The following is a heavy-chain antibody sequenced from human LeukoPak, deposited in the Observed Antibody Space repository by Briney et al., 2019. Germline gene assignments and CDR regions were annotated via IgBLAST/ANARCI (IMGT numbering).Heavy chain of an antibody. J-gene: IGHJ4*02. CDR3: ARGLKLEIDY. CDR2: INHSGST. D-gene: IGHD1-1*01. Sequence: SETLSXXCAXYGXXFSGYYWSWIRQPPGKGLEWIGEINHSGSTNYNPSLKSRVTISVDTSKNQFSLKLSSVTAADTAVYYCARGLKLEIDYWGQGTLVTVSS. CDR1: GXXFSGYY. V-gene: IGHV4-34*01.